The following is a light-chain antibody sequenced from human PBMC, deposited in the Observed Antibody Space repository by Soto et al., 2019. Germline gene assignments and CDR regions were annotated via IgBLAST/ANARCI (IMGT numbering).Light chain of an antibody. V-gene: IGLV2-14*01. Sequence: QSALTQPASVSGSPGQSITISCTGTSSDVGGYNYVSWYQQHPGKAPKLMIYEVSNRPAGVSNRVSGSKSGNTASLTISGLQAEDEADYYCSSYTRSSTVGFGGGTKLTVL. CDR3: SSYTRSSTVG. CDR1: SSDVGGYNY. CDR2: EVS. J-gene: IGLJ2*01.